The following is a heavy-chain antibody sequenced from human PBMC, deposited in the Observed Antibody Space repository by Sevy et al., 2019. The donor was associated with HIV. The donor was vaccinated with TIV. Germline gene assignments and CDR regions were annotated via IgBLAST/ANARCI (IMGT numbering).Heavy chain of an antibody. CDR2: IHHTGST. Sequence: SETLSLTCAVSGASITISTWWGWVRQPRGKGLEWIGEIHHTGSTNSNPSLKTRVTLSVDKSKNQFSLNLNSVTAADTAVYYCVRAKFGSVMGDALDIWGQGTMVTVSS. CDR1: GASITISTW. CDR3: VRAKFGSVMGDALDI. D-gene: IGHD6-25*01. J-gene: IGHJ3*02. V-gene: IGHV4-4*02.